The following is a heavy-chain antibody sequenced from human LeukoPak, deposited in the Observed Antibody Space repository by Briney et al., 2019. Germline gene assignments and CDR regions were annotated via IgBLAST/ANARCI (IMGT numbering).Heavy chain of an antibody. J-gene: IGHJ3*02. V-gene: IGHV4-31*03. Sequence: SETLSLTCTVSGGSISSGGYYWSWIRQHPGKGLEWIGYIYYSGSTYYNPSLKSRVTISVDTSKNQFSLKLSSVTAADTAVYYCARERWLQSRSFDIWGQGTMVTVSS. CDR3: ARERWLQSRSFDI. CDR1: GGSISSGGYY. D-gene: IGHD5-24*01. CDR2: IYYSGST.